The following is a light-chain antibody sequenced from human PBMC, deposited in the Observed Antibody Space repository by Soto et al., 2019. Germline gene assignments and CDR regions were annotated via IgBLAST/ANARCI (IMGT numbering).Light chain of an antibody. CDR2: EVS. CDR1: SSDVGTYNY. CDR3: TSYTRDTALV. J-gene: IGLJ1*01. V-gene: IGLV2-14*01. Sequence: QSALTQPASVSGSPGQSITISCTGTSSDVGTYNYVSWYQHHPGKAPKLIINEVSNRPSGVSNRFSGSKSGSTASLTISGLQAEDEADYHCTSYTRDTALVFGTGTKVTVL.